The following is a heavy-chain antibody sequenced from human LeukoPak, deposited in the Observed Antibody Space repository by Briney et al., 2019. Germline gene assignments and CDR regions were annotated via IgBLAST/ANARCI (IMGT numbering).Heavy chain of an antibody. CDR3: AKSRGDYDFWSGYYSDAFDI. CDR1: GFTFSSYA. D-gene: IGHD3-3*01. Sequence: GGSLRLSCAASGFTFSSYAMSWVRQAPGKGLEWVSAISGSGGSTYYADSVKGRFTISRDNSKNTLYLQMNSLRAEDTAVYYCAKSRGDYDFWSGYYSDAFDIWGQGTMVTVSS. V-gene: IGHV3-23*01. CDR2: ISGSGGST. J-gene: IGHJ3*02.